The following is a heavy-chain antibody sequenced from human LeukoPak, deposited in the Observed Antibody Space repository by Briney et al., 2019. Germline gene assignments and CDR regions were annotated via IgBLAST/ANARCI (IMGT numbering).Heavy chain of an antibody. D-gene: IGHD2-2*01. V-gene: IGHV3-48*03. CDR1: GFTFSSYE. Sequence: GGSLRLSCAASGFTFSSYEMNWVRQAPGKGLEWGSYITSSGSTVYYADSVKGRFTISRDNAKNSLYLQMNSVRAEDTAVYYCARSERYCSSTSCYLNYWGQGTLVTVSS. CDR2: ITSSGSTV. J-gene: IGHJ4*02. CDR3: ARSERYCSSTSCYLNY.